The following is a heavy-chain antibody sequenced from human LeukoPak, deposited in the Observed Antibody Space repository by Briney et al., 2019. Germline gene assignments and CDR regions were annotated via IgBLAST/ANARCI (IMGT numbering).Heavy chain of an antibody. CDR3: ARDQAVGSTRDS. V-gene: IGHV3-74*01. CDR1: GFTFSSYW. Sequence: GGSLRLSCAASGFTFSSYWMHWVRQPLGKGLVWVSRINGDGSSRIYADSVKGRFTIFRDNAKNTVYLQMTSLRAEDTAVYYCARDQAVGSTRDSWGQGTLVTVSS. J-gene: IGHJ4*02. D-gene: IGHD5/OR15-5a*01. CDR2: INGDGSSR.